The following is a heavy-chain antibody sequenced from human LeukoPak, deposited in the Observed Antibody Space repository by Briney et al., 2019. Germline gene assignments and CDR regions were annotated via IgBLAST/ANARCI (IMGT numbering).Heavy chain of an antibody. V-gene: IGHV3-21*01. D-gene: IGHD3-22*01. J-gene: IGHJ4*02. CDR3: ASNYYDSSGYPKDFDY. Sequence: PGGSLRFSCAASGFTFSSYSMNWVRQAPGKGLEWVSSISSSSSYIYYADSVKGRFTISRDNAKNSLYLQMNSLRAEDTAVYYCASNYYDSSGYPKDFDYWGQGTLVTVSS. CDR2: ISSSSSYI. CDR1: GFTFSSYS.